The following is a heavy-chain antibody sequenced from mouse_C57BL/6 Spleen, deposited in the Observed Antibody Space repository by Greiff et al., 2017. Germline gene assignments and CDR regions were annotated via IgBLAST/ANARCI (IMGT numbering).Heavy chain of an antibody. J-gene: IGHJ2*01. CDR2: IRLKSDNYAT. CDR1: GFTFSNYW. V-gene: IGHV6-3*01. CDR3: TAQIYYYGSSPYYFDY. D-gene: IGHD1-1*01. Sequence: EVQRVESGGGLVQPGGSMKLSCVASGFTFSNYWMNWVRQSPEKGLEWVAQIRLKSDNYATHYAESVKGRFTISRDDCKSSVYLQMNNLRAEDTGIYYCTAQIYYYGSSPYYFDYWGQGTTLTVSS.